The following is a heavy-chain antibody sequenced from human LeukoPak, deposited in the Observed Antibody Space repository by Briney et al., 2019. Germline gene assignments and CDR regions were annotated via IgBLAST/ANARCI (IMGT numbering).Heavy chain of an antibody. J-gene: IGHJ5*02. Sequence: AASVKVSCKASGYTFTSYDINWVRQATGQGLEWMGWMNPNSGNTGYAQKFQGRVTMTRNTSISTAYMELSSRRSEDTAAYYCARGRRGGYNWFDPWGQGTLVTVSS. D-gene: IGHD3-16*01. CDR2: MNPNSGNT. V-gene: IGHV1-8*01. CDR1: GYTFTSYD. CDR3: ARGRRGGYNWFDP.